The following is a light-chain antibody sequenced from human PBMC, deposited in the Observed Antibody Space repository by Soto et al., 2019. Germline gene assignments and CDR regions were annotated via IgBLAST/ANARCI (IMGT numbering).Light chain of an antibody. CDR2: GNS. J-gene: IGLJ1*01. V-gene: IGLV1-40*01. CDR3: QSYDSSLSGYV. Sequence: QSVLTQPPSVSGAPGQRVTISCTGSSSNIGAGYDVHWYQQLPGTAPKHLIYGNSNRPSGVPDRFSGSKSGTSASLAITGFQAEDEADYYCQSYDSSLSGYVFGTGTKLTVL. CDR1: SSNIGAGYD.